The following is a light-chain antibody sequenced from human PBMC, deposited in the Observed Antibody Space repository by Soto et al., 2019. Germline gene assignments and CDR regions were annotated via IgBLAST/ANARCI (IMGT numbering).Light chain of an antibody. J-gene: IGKJ1*01. CDR2: DAS. V-gene: IGKV1-5*01. Sequence: DIQITQSPSSLSASVVDRVTITCRASQIISSYLNWYQQKPGRAPKLLIFDASSLESGVPSRFSGNGSGTEFTLTISGLQPDDFASYYCQQYNSYSGMFGQGTKVDIK. CDR3: QQYNSYSGM. CDR1: QIISSY.